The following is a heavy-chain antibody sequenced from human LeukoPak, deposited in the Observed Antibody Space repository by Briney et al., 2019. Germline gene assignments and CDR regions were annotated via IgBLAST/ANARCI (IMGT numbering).Heavy chain of an antibody. CDR1: GGSFSGYY. V-gene: IGHV4-34*01. CDR2: INHSGST. Sequence: PSETLSLTCAVYGGSFSGYYWSWIRQPPGKGLEWIGEINHSGSTNYNPSLKSRVTISVDTSKNQFSLKLSSVTAADTAVYYCARAPRTTVTGPDYWGQGTLVTVSS. CDR3: ARAPRTTVTGPDY. J-gene: IGHJ4*02. D-gene: IGHD4-17*01.